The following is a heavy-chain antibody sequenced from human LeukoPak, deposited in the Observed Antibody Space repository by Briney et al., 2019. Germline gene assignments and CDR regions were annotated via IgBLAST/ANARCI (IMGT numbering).Heavy chain of an antibody. CDR3: ARDTYSIAE. V-gene: IGHV3-74*01. D-gene: IGHD1-26*01. J-gene: IGHJ4*02. CDR1: GFTFSNYW. CDR2: IHSDGSTT. Sequence: PGGSLRLSCAASGFTFSNYWMHWVRQAPGKGLVWVSLIHSDGSTTNYADSVKGRFTISRDNAKNTLYLQMNSLRVEDTAVYYCARDTYSIAEWGQGTLVTASS.